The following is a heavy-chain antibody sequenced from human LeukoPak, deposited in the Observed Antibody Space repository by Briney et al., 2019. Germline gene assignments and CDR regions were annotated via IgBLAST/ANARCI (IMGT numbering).Heavy chain of an antibody. CDR2: IYSSGSA. CDR3: ARGRSGSYYANDY. Sequence: SETLSLTCTLSGGSISSYYWSWIREPPGKGLEWIGYIYSSGSANYNPSLKSRVTISVDMYKNQFSLRLSSVSAADTAVYYCARGRSGSYYANDYWGQGTLVTVSS. CDR1: GGSISSYY. D-gene: IGHD3-10*01. J-gene: IGHJ4*02. V-gene: IGHV4-59*01.